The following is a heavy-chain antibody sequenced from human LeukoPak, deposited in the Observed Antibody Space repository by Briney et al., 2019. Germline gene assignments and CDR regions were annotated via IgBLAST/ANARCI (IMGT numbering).Heavy chain of an antibody. CDR2: IRYDGSNK. Sequence: GGSLRLSCAASGFTFSSYGMHWVRQAPGKGLEWVAFIRYDGSNKYYEDSVKGRFTISRDNSKNTLYLQMNSLRAEDTAVYYCAKGAAAGTESDYWGQGTLATVSS. CDR1: GFTFSSYG. V-gene: IGHV3-30*02. J-gene: IGHJ4*02. CDR3: AKGAAAGTESDY. D-gene: IGHD6-13*01.